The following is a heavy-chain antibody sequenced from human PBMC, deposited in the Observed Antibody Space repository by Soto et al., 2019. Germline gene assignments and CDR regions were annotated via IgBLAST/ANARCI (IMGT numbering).Heavy chain of an antibody. CDR1: GFTFRNYG. CDR3: AKYRSSTSCYAFDY. V-gene: IGHV3-23*01. CDR2: ISGSGGTT. J-gene: IGHJ4*02. Sequence: EVQLLESGGGLVQPGGSLRLSCAASGFTFRNYGMSWARQAPGKGLEWVSAISGSGGTTHYADSVKGRFTISRDNSKNTPYLQMNSLRVEDTAVYYCAKYRSSTSCYAFDYWGQGSLVNVSS. D-gene: IGHD2-2*01.